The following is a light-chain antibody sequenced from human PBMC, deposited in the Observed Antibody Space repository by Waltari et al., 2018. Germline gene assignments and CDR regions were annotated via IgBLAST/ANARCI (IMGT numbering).Light chain of an antibody. Sequence: DIQMTQSPSTLSASVGDRVTITCRASQSISSWLAWYQQKPGKAPKLLIYKASSLESGVQSRFRGSGSGTELTLTSSSLQPDDFATYYCQQYNSYPLTCGGGTKVEIK. CDR2: KAS. CDR1: QSISSW. V-gene: IGKV1-5*03. CDR3: QQYNSYPLT. J-gene: IGKJ4*01.